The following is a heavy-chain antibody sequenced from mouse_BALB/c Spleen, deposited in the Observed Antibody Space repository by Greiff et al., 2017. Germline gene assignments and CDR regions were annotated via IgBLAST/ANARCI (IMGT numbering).Heavy chain of an antibody. Sequence: VQLQQSGAELVKPGASVKLSCTASGFNIKDTYMHWVKQRPEQGLEWIGRIDPANGNTKYDPKFQGKATITADTSSNTAYLQLSSLTSEDTAVYYCARTGTVVGDFDYWGQGTTLTVSS. CDR1: GFNIKDTY. J-gene: IGHJ2*01. CDR2: IDPANGNT. V-gene: IGHV14-3*02. D-gene: IGHD1-1*01. CDR3: ARTGTVVGDFDY.